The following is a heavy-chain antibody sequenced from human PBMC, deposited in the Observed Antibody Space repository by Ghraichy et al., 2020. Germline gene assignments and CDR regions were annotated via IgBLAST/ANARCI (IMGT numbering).Heavy chain of an antibody. CDR1: GFTVSSNY. D-gene: IGHD1-26*01. CDR2: IYSGGST. CDR3: ARSGSYWGNWFDP. Sequence: GGSLRLSCAASGFTVSSNYMSWVRQAPGKGLEWVSVIYSGGSTYYADSVKGRFTISRDNSKNTLYLQMNSLRAEDTAVYYCARSGSYWGNWFDPWGQGTLVTVSS. V-gene: IGHV3-53*01. J-gene: IGHJ5*02.